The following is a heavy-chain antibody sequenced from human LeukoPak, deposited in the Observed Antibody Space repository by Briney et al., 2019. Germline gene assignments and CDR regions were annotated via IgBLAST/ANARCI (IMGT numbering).Heavy chain of an antibody. CDR2: ISAYNGNT. J-gene: IGHJ6*02. CDR3: ASRIAAAGSNYYYYYGMDV. CDR1: GYTFTSYG. D-gene: IGHD6-13*01. V-gene: IGHV1-18*01. Sequence: ASVKVSCKASGYTFTSYGISWVRQAPGQGVEWMGWISAYNGNTNYAQKLQGRVTMTTDTSTSTAYMELRSLRSDDTAVYYCASRIAAAGSNYYYYYGMDVWGQGTTVTVSS.